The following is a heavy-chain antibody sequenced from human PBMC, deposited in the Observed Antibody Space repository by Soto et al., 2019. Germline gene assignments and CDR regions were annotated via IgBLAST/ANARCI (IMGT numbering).Heavy chain of an antibody. CDR3: ARRSGSYEGDSGQNWFDP. Sequence: QLQLQESGPGLVKPSETLSLTCTVSGGSISSSSYYWGWIRQPPGKGLEWIGSIYYSGSTYYNPSLKSRVTISVATSKNQFSLKLRSVTAADTAVYYCARRSGSYEGDSGQNWFDPWGQGTLVTVSS. J-gene: IGHJ5*02. CDR2: IYYSGST. D-gene: IGHD3-10*01. V-gene: IGHV4-39*01. CDR1: GGSISSSSYY.